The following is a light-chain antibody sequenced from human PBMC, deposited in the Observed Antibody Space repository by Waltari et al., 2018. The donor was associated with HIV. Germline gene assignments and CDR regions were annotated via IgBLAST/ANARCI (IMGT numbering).Light chain of an antibody. V-gene: IGLV6-57*03. CDR2: EHN. CDR1: SGGIASNY. CDR3: QSYDNNNVI. J-gene: IGLJ2*01. Sequence: FMLTQPHSVSESPGKPVTISCTRNSGGIASNYVQWYQQRPGSAPTTVIYEHNQSPSGVSDRFSGSIDTSSNSASLTISGLKTEDEADYYCQSYDNNNVIFGGGTKLTVL.